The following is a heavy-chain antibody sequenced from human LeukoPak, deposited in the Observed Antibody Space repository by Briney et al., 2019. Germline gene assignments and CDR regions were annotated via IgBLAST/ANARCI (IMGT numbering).Heavy chain of an antibody. CDR1: GFTFSSYS. CDR2: ISSSSSYI. CDR3: ARHSGSYEAFDI. J-gene: IGHJ3*02. Sequence: PGGSLRLSCAASGFTFSSYSMNWVRQAPGKGLEWVSSISSSSSYIYYADSVKGRFTISRDNAKNSLYLQMNSLRAEDTAVYYCARHSGSYEAFDIWGQGTMVTVSS. D-gene: IGHD1-26*01. V-gene: IGHV3-21*01.